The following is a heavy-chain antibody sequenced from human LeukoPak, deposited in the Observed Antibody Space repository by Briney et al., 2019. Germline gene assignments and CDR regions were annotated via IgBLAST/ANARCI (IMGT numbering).Heavy chain of an antibody. D-gene: IGHD4-17*01. Sequence: PGGSLRLSCAASGFTFSSYAKSWVRQAPGKRLEWVSAISGSGGSTYYADSVKGRFTISRDNSKNTLYLQMNSLRAEDTAVYYCAKEKDLTTETFDYWGQGTLVTVSS. J-gene: IGHJ4*02. CDR1: GFTFSSYA. V-gene: IGHV3-23*01. CDR3: AKEKDLTTETFDY. CDR2: ISGSGGST.